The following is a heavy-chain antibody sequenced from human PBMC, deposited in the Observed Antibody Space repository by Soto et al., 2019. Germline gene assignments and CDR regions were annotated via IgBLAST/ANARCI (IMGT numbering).Heavy chain of an antibody. CDR2: VDDSGTT. CDR3: SRDVSCSGGSCYPNDWFSP. V-gene: IGHV4-59*01. D-gene: IGHD2-15*01. J-gene: IGHJ5*02. Sequence: QVQLQQSGPGLVKPSETLSLTCSVSAGSMRNYYWSWIRQPPGKGLEWIGNVDDSGTTKYNPSLRSRVTIAVDTSTNQCSLKLSSGIAADTAVYYCSRDVSCSGGSCYPNDWFSPWSQGTLVTVSS. CDR1: AGSMRNYY.